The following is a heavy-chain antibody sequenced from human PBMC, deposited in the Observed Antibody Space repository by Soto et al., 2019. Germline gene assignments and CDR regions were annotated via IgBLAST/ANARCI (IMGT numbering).Heavy chain of an antibody. CDR3: ASTYYNASSGPFDY. J-gene: IGHJ4*02. CDR1: GGSLSSGNYY. CDR2: IYYSGST. Sequence: SETLSLTCTVSGGSLSSGNYYWSWIRQHPGKGLEWIGYIYYSGSTYYNPSLKSRVTISVDTSKNQFSLKLSSVTAADTAVYYCASTYYNASSGPFDYWGQGTLVTV. V-gene: IGHV4-31*03. D-gene: IGHD3-22*01.